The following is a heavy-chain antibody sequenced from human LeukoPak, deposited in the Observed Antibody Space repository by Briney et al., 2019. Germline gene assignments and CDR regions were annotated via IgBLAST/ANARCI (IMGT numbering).Heavy chain of an antibody. J-gene: IGHJ4*02. V-gene: IGHV5-51*01. CDR3: ARQRYDSSGYHYGLYYFDY. D-gene: IGHD3-22*01. CDR2: IYPGDSDT. Sequence: GESLKISCKGSGYSFTGYWIGWVRQMPGKGLEWMGIIYPGDSDTGYSPSFQGQVTISADKSISTAYLQWSSLKASDTAIYYCARQRYDSSGYHYGLYYFDYWGQGTLVTVSS. CDR1: GYSFTGYW.